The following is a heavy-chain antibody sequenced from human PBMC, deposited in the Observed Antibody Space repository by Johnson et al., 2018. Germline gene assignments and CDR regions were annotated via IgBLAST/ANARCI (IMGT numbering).Heavy chain of an antibody. Sequence: QVQLQESGGGVVQPGRSLRLSCAASGFTFSNYGMHWVRQAPGKGLEWVAVVVYDGRDKYYADSVKGRFTISRDNSKNTLSLQMNSLRAEDSAVKYFAKARIPTDDDAFDIWGQGTMVTVSS. CDR3: AKARIPTDDDAFDI. CDR2: VVYDGRDK. V-gene: IGHV3-30*18. D-gene: IGHD1-26*01. J-gene: IGHJ3*02. CDR1: GFTFSNYG.